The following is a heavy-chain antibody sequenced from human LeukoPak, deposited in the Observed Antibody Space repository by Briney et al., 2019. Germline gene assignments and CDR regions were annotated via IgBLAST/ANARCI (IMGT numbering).Heavy chain of an antibody. D-gene: IGHD3-22*01. CDR1: GGSISSGGYY. Sequence: SETLSLTCTVSGGSISSGGYYWSWIRQHPGKGQEWIGYIYYSGSTYYNPSLKRRVTISVETSKNQFSLKLSSVTAADTAVYYCARGIDDSSGYYPFCYWGQGTLVTVSS. CDR2: IYYSGST. CDR3: ARGIDDSSGYYPFCY. V-gene: IGHV4-31*03. J-gene: IGHJ4*02.